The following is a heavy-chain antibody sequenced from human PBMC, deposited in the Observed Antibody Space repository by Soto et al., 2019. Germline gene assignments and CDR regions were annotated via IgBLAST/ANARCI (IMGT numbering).Heavy chain of an antibody. CDR2: AYSTGST. J-gene: IGHJ2*01. CDR1: GGSITNHY. V-gene: IGHV4-4*07. D-gene: IGHD6-19*01. Sequence: QVHLQESGPGLVKPSETLSLTCTVSGGSITNHYWSWIRQPAGKELEWIGRAYSTGSTNYEPSLRSRVTMSLDTSKMQFSLQLTSVTAADTALYYCARESYSGGVWSFDLWGRGTLVTVSS. CDR3: ARESYSGGVWSFDL.